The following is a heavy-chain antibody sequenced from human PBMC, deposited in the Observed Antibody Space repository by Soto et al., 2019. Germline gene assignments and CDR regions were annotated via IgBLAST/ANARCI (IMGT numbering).Heavy chain of an antibody. V-gene: IGHV4-30-4*01. D-gene: IGHD3-3*01. CDR3: ARLGAYYQALDP. J-gene: IGHJ5*02. CDR2: IYYSGST. CDR1: GGSISSGDYY. Sequence: SETLSLTCTVSGGSISSGDYYWSWIRQPPGKGLEGIGNIYYSGSTYYNPSLKSRVTISIDTSNDHFSLKLSSVTAADTALYFCARLGAYYQALDPWGRGTLVTVSS.